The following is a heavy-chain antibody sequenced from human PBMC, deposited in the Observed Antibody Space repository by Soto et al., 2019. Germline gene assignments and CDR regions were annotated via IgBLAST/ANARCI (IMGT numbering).Heavy chain of an antibody. V-gene: IGHV3-33*01. CDR2: IWYDGSNK. D-gene: IGHD3-9*01. CDR3: ARPLGDILAGVWDY. CDR1: GFTFSSYG. Sequence: QVQLVESGGGVVQPGRSLRLSCAASGFTFSSYGMHWVRQAPGKGLEWVAVIWYDGSNKYYADSVKGRFTISRDNSKNTLYLQMDSLRAEDRAVYYCARPLGDILAGVWDYWGQGTLVTVSS. J-gene: IGHJ4*02.